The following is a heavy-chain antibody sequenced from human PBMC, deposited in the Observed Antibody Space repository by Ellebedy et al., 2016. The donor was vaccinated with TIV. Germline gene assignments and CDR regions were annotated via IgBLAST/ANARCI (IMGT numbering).Heavy chain of an antibody. V-gene: IGHV3-21*01. CDR2: ITKSGDYM. CDR1: GFTFSSYI. Sequence: GESLKISCTASGFTFSSYILNWVRQAPGKRLEWISSITKSGDYMYYADSVKGRFTISRDNARNSLDLQMNSLSADDTAVYYCARDTAMDYWGQGTLVTVSS. D-gene: IGHD5-18*01. CDR3: ARDTAMDY. J-gene: IGHJ4*02.